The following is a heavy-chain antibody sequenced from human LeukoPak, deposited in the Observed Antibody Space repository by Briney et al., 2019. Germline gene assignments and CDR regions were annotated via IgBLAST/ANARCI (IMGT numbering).Heavy chain of an antibody. V-gene: IGHV3-33*01. CDR1: GFTFSSYG. D-gene: IGHD2-2*01. J-gene: IGHJ4*02. CDR3: ARGYCSSTSCYDYFDY. Sequence: GGSLRLSCAASGFTFSSYGMHWVRQAPGKGLEWVAVIWYDGSNKYYADSVKGRFTISRDNSKNTLYLQMNSLRAEDTAVYYCARGYCSSTSCYDYFDYWGQGTLATVSS. CDR2: IWYDGSNK.